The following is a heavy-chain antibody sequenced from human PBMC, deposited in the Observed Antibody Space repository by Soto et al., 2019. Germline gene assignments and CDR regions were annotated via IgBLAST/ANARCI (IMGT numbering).Heavy chain of an antibody. V-gene: IGHV3-11*01. Sequence: GGSLRLSCAASGFTFSDHYMAWFRQTPERGLEWLAYISHRSLTIYHARSVKDRFTISRDDATDSLYLQMDSLRVEDTAVYFCERGGGSSPFDYWGQGTVVTVSS. CDR2: ISHRSLTI. CDR1: GFTFSDHY. CDR3: ERGGGSSPFDY. J-gene: IGHJ4*02. D-gene: IGHD6-6*01.